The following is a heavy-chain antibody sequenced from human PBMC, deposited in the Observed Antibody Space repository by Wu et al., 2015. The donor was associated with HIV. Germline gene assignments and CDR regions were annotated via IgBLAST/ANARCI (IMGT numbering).Heavy chain of an antibody. CDR1: GYSFRSYD. CDR2: MNPNSGNA. D-gene: IGHD4-11*01. CDR3: ARDYSNYVEYFQH. Sequence: QVQLVQSGAEVKKHGASVKVSCKASGYSFRSYDINWVRQAPGQGLEWMGWMNPNSGNAGSAQKFLGRVAFTRDTSTSTVYMELSSLRSEDTAVYYCARDYSNYVEYFQHWGQGTLVTVSS. V-gene: IGHV1-8*03. J-gene: IGHJ1*01.